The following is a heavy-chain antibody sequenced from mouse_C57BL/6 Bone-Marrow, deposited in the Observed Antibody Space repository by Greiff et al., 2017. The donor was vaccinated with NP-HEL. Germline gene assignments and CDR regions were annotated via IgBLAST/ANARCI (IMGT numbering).Heavy chain of an antibody. V-gene: IGHV2-6-1*01. CDR2: IWSDGST. CDR1: GFSLTSYG. D-gene: IGHD4-1*01. J-gene: IGHJ4*01. CDR3: ARQGDWDLYYYAMDY. Sequence: VRLVESGPGLVAPSQSLSITCTVSGFSLTSYGVHWVRQPPGKGLEWLVVIWSDGSTTYNSALKSRLSISKDNSKSQVFLKMNSLQTDDTAMYYCARQGDWDLYYYAMDYWGQGTSVTVSS.